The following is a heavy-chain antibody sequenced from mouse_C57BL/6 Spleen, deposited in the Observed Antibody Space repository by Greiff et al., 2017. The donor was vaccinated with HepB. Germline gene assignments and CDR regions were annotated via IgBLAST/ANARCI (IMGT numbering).Heavy chain of an antibody. CDR2: IYPGDGDT. D-gene: IGHD2-1*01. CDR3: ARNYPLFMDY. V-gene: IGHV1-82*01. CDR1: GYAFSSSW. J-gene: IGHJ4*01. Sequence: QVQLKQSGPELVKPGASVKISCKASGYAFSSSWMNWVKQRPGKGLEWIGRIYPGDGDTNYNGKFKGKATLTADKSSSTAYMQLSSLTSEDSAVYFCARNYPLFMDYWGQGTSVTVSS.